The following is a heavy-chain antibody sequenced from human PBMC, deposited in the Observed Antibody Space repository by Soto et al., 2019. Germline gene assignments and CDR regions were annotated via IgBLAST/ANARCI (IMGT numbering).Heavy chain of an antibody. CDR3: ARELIGRLYYYDSSGYYYFDY. D-gene: IGHD3-22*01. Sequence: PSGTLSLTCAVSGSAISGSNWWSWVRQPPGKGLEWIGEIYHSGSTNYNPSLKSRATISVDKSKNQFSLKLSSVTAADTAVYYCARELIGRLYYYDSSGYYYFDYWGQGTLVTVSS. CDR2: IYHSGST. J-gene: IGHJ4*02. V-gene: IGHV4-4*02. CDR1: GSAISGSNW.